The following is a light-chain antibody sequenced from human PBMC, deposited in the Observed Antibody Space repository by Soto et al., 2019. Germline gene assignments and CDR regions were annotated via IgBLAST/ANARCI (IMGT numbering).Light chain of an antibody. J-gene: IGKJ4*01. CDR2: DAS. CDR1: QSVSSY. Sequence: EIVLTQSPATLSLSPGERATLSCRASQSVSSYLAWYQQKPGQAPRLLIYDASNRATGIPARFSGSWSGTDFTLTISSLEHEDFAVYYCQQRSNWPKVTFGGGTKVEIK. V-gene: IGKV3-11*01. CDR3: QQRSNWPKVT.